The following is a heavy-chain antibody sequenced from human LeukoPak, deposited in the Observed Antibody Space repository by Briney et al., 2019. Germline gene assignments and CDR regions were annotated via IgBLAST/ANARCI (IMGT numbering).Heavy chain of an antibody. CDR2: IYHSGST. CDR3: AREDIVVVVAATHFVY. Sequence: SETLSLTCTVFGYSISSGYYWGWIRQPPGKGLEWIGSIYHSGSTYYNPSLKSRVTISVDTSKNQFSLKVTSVTAADTAVYYCAREDIVVVVAATHFVYWGQGTLVTVSS. CDR1: GYSISSGYY. D-gene: IGHD2-15*01. J-gene: IGHJ4*02. V-gene: IGHV4-38-2*02.